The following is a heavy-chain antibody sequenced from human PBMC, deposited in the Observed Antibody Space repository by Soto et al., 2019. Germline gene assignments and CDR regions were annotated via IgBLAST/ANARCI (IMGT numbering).Heavy chain of an antibody. CDR2: INWDGTNK. CDR1: GFTFHGYT. J-gene: IGHJ5*02. V-gene: IGHV3-43*01. CDR3: ARDGNIVATRLYLRDWFDP. D-gene: IGHD5-12*01. Sequence: GGSLRLSCAASGFTFHGYTMPWVRQAPGKGLEWVSLINWDGTNKYYADSVKGRFTISRDNVKNSLYLQMNSLRAEDTAVYYCARDGNIVATRLYLRDWFDPWGQGTLVTVSS.